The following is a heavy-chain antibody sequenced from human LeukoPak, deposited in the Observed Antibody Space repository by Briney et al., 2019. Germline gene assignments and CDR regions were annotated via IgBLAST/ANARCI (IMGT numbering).Heavy chain of an antibody. J-gene: IGHJ4*02. V-gene: IGHV3-30*04. Sequence: GGSLRLSCATSGFTLSNYVMHWVRQAPGKGLEWVAVISYDGSNKYYADSVKGRFTISRENSKNRLYLQMNSLRAEDTAVYYCARAEGYGGELGSWGQGTLVTVSS. CDR3: ARAEGYGGELGS. D-gene: IGHD4-23*01. CDR2: ISYDGSNK. CDR1: GFTLSNYV.